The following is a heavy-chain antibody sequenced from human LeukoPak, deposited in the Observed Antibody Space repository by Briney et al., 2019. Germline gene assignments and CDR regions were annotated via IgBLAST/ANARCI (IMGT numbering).Heavy chain of an antibody. CDR1: GGTFSSYA. J-gene: IGHJ3*02. D-gene: IGHD1-1*01. V-gene: IGHV1-69*05. Sequence: SSVKASCKASGGTFSSYAISWVRQAPGQGLEWMGGIIPIFGTANYAQKFQGRVTITTDESTSTAYMELSSLRSEDTAVYYCARAGTTGTTTAFDIWGQGTMVTVSS. CDR3: ARAGTTGTTTAFDI. CDR2: IIPIFGTA.